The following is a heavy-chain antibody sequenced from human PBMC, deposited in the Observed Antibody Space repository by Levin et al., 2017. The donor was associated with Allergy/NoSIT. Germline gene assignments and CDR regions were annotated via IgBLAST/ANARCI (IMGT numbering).Heavy chain of an antibody. CDR3: ARDRVVVSGNNYYYYGMDV. J-gene: IGHJ6*02. Sequence: PGGSLRLSCTVSGGSISWYHWSWIRQPPGKGLEWIGYIYYSGSTKYNSSLKSRVTISVDTSKNQFSLKLSSVTAADTAVYYCARDRVVVSGNNYYYYGMDVWGQGTTVTVSS. CDR1: GGSISWYH. V-gene: IGHV4-59*01. D-gene: IGHD2-15*01. CDR2: IYYSGST.